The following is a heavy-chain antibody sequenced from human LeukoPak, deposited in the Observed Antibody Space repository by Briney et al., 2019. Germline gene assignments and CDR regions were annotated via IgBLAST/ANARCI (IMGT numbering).Heavy chain of an antibody. D-gene: IGHD6-19*01. CDR1: GFTFSTYG. Sequence: GGCLRLSCAASGFTFSTYGMHWVRQAPGKGLEWVAVIWSDGSNKYYADSVKGRFTISRDNSNNTLYLQMNSLRAEDTAVYYCARTYIAVPGLYYYYGMDVWGQHAPRTVSS. J-gene: IGHJ6*02. CDR2: IWSDGSNK. V-gene: IGHV3-33*01. CDR3: ARTYIAVPGLYYYYGMDV.